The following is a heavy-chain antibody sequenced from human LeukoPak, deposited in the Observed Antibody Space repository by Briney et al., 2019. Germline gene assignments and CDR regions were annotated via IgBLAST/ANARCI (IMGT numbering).Heavy chain of an antibody. J-gene: IGHJ4*02. D-gene: IGHD1-26*01. Sequence: ASVTVSCKASGGTFSSYAISWVRQAPGQGLEWMGWISAYNGNTNYAQKLQGRVTMTTDTSTSTAYMELRSLRSDDTAVYYCARRLRKNSGSFHFDYWGQGTLVTVSS. V-gene: IGHV1-18*01. CDR2: ISAYNGNT. CDR1: GGTFSSYA. CDR3: ARRLRKNSGSFHFDY.